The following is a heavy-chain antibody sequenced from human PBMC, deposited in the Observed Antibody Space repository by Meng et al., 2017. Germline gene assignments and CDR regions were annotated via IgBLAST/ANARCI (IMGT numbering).Heavy chain of an antibody. Sequence: GESLKISCAASGFTFSSYGMHWVRQAPGKGLEWVAVIWYDGSNKYYADSVKGRFTISRDNSKNTLYLQMNSLRAEDTAVYYCARHYVWGSYRTNWYFDLWGRGTLVTSPQ. CDR2: IWYDGSNK. CDR1: GFTFSSYG. D-gene: IGHD3-16*02. V-gene: IGHV3-33*01. J-gene: IGHJ2*01. CDR3: ARHYVWGSYRTNWYFDL.